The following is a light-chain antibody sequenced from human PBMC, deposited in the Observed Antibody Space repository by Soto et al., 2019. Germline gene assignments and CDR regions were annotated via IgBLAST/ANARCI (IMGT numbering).Light chain of an antibody. CDR2: DAS. CDR1: QSVSSN. CDR3: QQHGTSPIT. Sequence: ERVMTQSPAALSVSPGERLTLSCRASQSVSSNLAWYQQKPGQAPRLLIYDASNRATGIPARFSGSGSGTDFTLTISRLEPDDFAVYYCQQHGTSPITFGQGTRLEIK. J-gene: IGKJ5*01. V-gene: IGKV3-20*01.